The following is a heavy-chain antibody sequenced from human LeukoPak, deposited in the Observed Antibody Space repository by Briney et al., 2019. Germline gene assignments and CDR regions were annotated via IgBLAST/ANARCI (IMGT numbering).Heavy chain of an antibody. D-gene: IGHD2-2*02. Sequence: QTGGSLRLSCAASGFTFSSYAMSWVRQAPGKGLEWVSAISGSGGSTYYADSVKGRFTISRDNSKNTLYLQMNSLRAEDTAVYYCAKAGYCSSTGCYRPHGQQLPRGPFDYWGQGTLVTVSS. CDR3: AKAGYCSSTGCYRPHGQQLPRGPFDY. V-gene: IGHV3-23*01. CDR1: GFTFSSYA. CDR2: ISGSGGST. J-gene: IGHJ4*02.